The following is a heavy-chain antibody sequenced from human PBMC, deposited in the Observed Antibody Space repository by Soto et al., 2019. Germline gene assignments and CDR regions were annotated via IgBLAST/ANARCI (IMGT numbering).Heavy chain of an antibody. CDR3: RLGYDYIWAVGDY. D-gene: IGHD3-16*01. V-gene: IGHV3-15*01. J-gene: IGHJ4*02. Sequence: GGSLRLSCAASGFTFSNAWMSWVRQAPGKGLEWVGRIKSKTDGGTTDYAAPVKGRFTISRNDSKNTLYLKMNSLKTEETAVYYCRLGYDYIWAVGDYWGQGTLVTVSS. CDR2: IKSKTDGGTT. CDR1: GFTFSNAW.